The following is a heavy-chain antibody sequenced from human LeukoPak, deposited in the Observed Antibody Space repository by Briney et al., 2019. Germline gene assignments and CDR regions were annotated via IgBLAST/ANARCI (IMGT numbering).Heavy chain of an antibody. CDR1: GGTITSGSYY. V-gene: IGHV4-39*01. D-gene: IGHD3-10*01. Sequence: PSETLSLTCSTSGGTITSGSYYWDWIRQSPGKGLEWIGKIYYGGSTYYNPSLKSRVSISVDTSKNQFFLNLTSVTAADSAIYYCARARFTMVRGVLYYFYGMDVWGQGTTVAVSS. CDR3: ARARFTMVRGVLYYFYGMDV. CDR2: IYYGGST. J-gene: IGHJ6*02.